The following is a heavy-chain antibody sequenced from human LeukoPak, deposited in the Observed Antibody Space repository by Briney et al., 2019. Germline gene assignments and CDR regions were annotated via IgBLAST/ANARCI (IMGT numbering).Heavy chain of an antibody. Sequence: GASVKVSCKASGYTFTSYGISWVRQAPGQGLEWMGWISAYNGNTNYAQKLHGRVTMTTDTSTSTAYMELRSLRSDDTAVYYCARAGSGSYYIGSLDPWGQGTLVTVSS. CDR1: GYTFTSYG. CDR3: ARAGSGSYYIGSLDP. J-gene: IGHJ5*02. D-gene: IGHD3-10*01. V-gene: IGHV1-18*01. CDR2: ISAYNGNT.